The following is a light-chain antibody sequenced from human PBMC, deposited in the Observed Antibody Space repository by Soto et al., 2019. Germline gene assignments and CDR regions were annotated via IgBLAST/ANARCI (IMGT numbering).Light chain of an antibody. CDR1: QTIGTF. J-gene: IGKJ1*01. V-gene: IGKV3-15*01. CDR3: QQYKFWPRT. CDR2: GAS. Sequence: ETVMTQSPGTVSVSPGEGATLSCGASQTIGTFLAWYQYKPGQSPTLLIYGASTRAPGVPARFSGSGSGTEFTLTISSLQSEDFAVYYCQQYKFWPRTFGQGTKVDIK.